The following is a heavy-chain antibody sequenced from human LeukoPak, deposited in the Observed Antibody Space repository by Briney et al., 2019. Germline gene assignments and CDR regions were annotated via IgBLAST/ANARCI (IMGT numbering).Heavy chain of an antibody. CDR2: ISAYNGNT. CDR3: ARDVTGYSSGWDDY. J-gene: IGHJ4*02. Sequence: ASVKVSCKASGGTFSSYAISWVRQAPGQGLEWMGWISAYNGNTNYAQKLQGRVTMTTDTSTSTAYMELRGLRSDDTAVYYCARDVTGYSSGWDDYWGQGTLVTVSS. V-gene: IGHV1-18*01. D-gene: IGHD6-19*01. CDR1: GGTFSSYA.